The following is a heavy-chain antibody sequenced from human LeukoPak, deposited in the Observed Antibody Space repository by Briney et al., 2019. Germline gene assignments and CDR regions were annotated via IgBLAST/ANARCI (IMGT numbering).Heavy chain of an antibody. V-gene: IGHV3-74*01. Sequence: GGSLRLSCVASGFMFSSYWMNWVRQAPGKGLVWVSRINSDGSSTSYADSVKGRFTISRDNAKNTLFLQMNSLRAEDTAVYYCARGPGAFDIWGQGTMVTVSS. D-gene: IGHD2-2*01. CDR3: ARGPGAFDI. CDR1: GFMFSSYW. CDR2: INSDGSST. J-gene: IGHJ3*02.